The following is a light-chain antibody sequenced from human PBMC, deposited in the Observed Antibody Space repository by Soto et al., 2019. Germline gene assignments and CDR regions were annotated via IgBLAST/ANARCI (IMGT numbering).Light chain of an antibody. CDR1: QSIRSTY. CDR2: GAS. J-gene: IGKJ1*01. Sequence: EVVLTQSPGTLSLSPGERANLSCGASQSIRSTYVAWYQQKPGQAPRLLIYGASSRATGIPKRFSGSGSGTDFTLTISRLEPEDFAVYYCQQYTKFPWTFGQGTKV. CDR3: QQYTKFPWT. V-gene: IGKV3-20*01.